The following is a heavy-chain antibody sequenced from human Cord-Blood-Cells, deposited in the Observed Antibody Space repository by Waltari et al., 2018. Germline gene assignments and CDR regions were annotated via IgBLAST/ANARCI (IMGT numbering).Heavy chain of an antibody. CDR1: GFTFGDYA. J-gene: IGHJ3*02. Sequence: EVQLVESGGGLVQPGRSLRLSCTASGFTFGDYAMSWFRKAPGKGLEWVGFIRSKPYGGTTEYAASVKGRFTISRDDSKSIAYLQMNSLKTDDTAVYYCTSSYSSSSGAFDIWGQGTMVTVSS. V-gene: IGHV3-49*03. D-gene: IGHD6-6*01. CDR2: IRSKPYGGTT. CDR3: TSSYSSSSGAFDI.